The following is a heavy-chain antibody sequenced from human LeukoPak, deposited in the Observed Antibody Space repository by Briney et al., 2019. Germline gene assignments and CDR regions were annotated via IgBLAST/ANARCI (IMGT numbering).Heavy chain of an antibody. Sequence: PSETLSFTCSVSGGSINSDYWTWIRQPPGKGLEWIGYIYHSGSTNYNPSLKSRVTISIDKSKKQFSLKLISVTAADTAIYYCARVGGMTTINNAAFDIWGQGTMVTVSS. CDR1: GGSINSDY. J-gene: IGHJ3*02. V-gene: IGHV4-59*01. D-gene: IGHD5-24*01. CDR3: ARVGGMTTINNAAFDI. CDR2: IYHSGST.